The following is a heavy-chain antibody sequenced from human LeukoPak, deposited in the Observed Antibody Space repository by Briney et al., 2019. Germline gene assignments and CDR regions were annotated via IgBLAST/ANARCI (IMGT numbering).Heavy chain of an antibody. CDR1: GGSISSGSYY. CDR2: IYTSGST. V-gene: IGHV4-61*02. Sequence: SETLSLTCIVSGGSISSGSYYWSWLRQPAGKELEWIGRIYTSGSTNYNPSLKSRVTISVDTSKNQFSLKLSSVTAADTAVYYCARDFSSNYVGWFDPWGQGTLVTVSS. D-gene: IGHD4-11*01. CDR3: ARDFSSNYVGWFDP. J-gene: IGHJ5*02.